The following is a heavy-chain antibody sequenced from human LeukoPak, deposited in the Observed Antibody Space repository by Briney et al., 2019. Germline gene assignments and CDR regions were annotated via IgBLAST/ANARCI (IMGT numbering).Heavy chain of an antibody. CDR3: ARDYDLNYYGSGSYSYYFDY. D-gene: IGHD3-10*01. J-gene: IGHJ4*02. CDR1: GGSISSYY. V-gene: IGHV4-4*07. CDR2: IYTSGST. Sequence: PSETLSLTCTVSGGSISSYYWSWIRQPAGKGLEWIGRIYTSGSTNYNPSLKSRVTMSVDTSKNQFSLKLSSVTAADTAVYYCARDYDLNYYGSGSYSYYFDYWGQGTLVTVSS.